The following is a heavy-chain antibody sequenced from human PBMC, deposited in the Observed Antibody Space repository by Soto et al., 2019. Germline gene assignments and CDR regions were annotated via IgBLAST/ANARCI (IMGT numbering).Heavy chain of an antibody. J-gene: IGHJ4*02. CDR3: AKDGTYYDFWSGPFDY. CDR2: ISGSGGST. V-gene: IGHV3-23*01. D-gene: IGHD3-3*01. Sequence: GGSLRLSXAASGFTFSSYAMSWVRQAPGKGLEWVSAISGSGGSTYYADSVKGRFTISRDNSKNTLYLQMNSLRAEDTAVYYCAKDGTYYDFWSGPFDYWGQGTLVTVSS. CDR1: GFTFSSYA.